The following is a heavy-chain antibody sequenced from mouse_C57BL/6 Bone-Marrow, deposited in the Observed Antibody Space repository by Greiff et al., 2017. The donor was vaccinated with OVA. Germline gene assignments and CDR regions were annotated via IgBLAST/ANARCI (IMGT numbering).Heavy chain of an antibody. CDR3: ARRRRRYYFDY. D-gene: IGHD2-12*01. V-gene: IGHV1-26*01. Sequence: EVQLQQSGPELVKPGASVKISCKASGYTFTDYYMNWVKQSHGKSLEWIGDINPNNGGTSYNQKFKGKATLTVDKSSSTAYMELLSLTSEDSAVYYCARRRRRYYFDYWGQGTTLTVSS. J-gene: IGHJ2*01. CDR2: INPNNGGT. CDR1: GYTFTDYY.